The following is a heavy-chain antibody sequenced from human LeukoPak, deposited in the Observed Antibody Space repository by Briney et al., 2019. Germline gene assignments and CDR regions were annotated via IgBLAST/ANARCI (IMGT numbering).Heavy chain of an antibody. CDR3: ARGRYCSADICSGGDAFDI. CDR2: IYTRGNT. J-gene: IGHJ3*02. Sequence: SETLSLTCTVSGGSINNYYRSWIRQPAGKGLEWIRRIYTRGNTNYNPSLKSRVTMSVDTSKNQFSLKMSSVTAADTAVYYCARGRYCSADICSGGDAFDIWGQGTMVSVSS. CDR1: GGSINNYY. D-gene: IGHD2-15*01. V-gene: IGHV4-4*07.